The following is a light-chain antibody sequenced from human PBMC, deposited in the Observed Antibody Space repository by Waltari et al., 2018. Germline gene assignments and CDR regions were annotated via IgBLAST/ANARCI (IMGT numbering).Light chain of an antibody. V-gene: IGKV3-20*01. CDR1: QSIGRY. CDR2: AAS. Sequence: VVLTQSPGTLSLSPGERATLSCRASQSIGRYLVWYQQRPGQAPRLLIYAASTRATGIPDSFSGSGSGTDFTLTISRLEPEDFAVYYCQNHERLPATFGQGTKVEIK. J-gene: IGKJ1*01. CDR3: QNHERLPAT.